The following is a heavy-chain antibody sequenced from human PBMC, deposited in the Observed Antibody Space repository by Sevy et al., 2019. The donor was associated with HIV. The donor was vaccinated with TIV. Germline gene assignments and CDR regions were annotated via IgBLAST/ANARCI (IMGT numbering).Heavy chain of an antibody. V-gene: IGHV4-59*01. CDR1: GGSIGSYY. Sequence: SETLSLTCTVSGGSIGSYYWSWIRQPPGKGLEWIGFIYYTGSINYNPSLKSRVTISLDTSKIQFTLKLSSVTAADTAVCYCARGYYDSSGYYPNYYFHYWGQGTLVTVSS. CDR3: ARGYYDSSGYYPNYYFHY. CDR2: IYYTGSI. J-gene: IGHJ4*02. D-gene: IGHD3-22*01.